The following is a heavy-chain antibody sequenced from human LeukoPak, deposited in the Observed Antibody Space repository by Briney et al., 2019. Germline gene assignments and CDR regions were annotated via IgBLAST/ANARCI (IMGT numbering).Heavy chain of an antibody. J-gene: IGHJ4*02. Sequence: GGSLRLSCAASGFTFSSYSMNWVRQAPGKGLEWVSSISSSSSYVYYADSVKGRFTISRDNAKNSLYLQMNSLRAEDTAVYYCARDRGEDWNSFYFDYWGQGTLVTVSS. V-gene: IGHV3-21*01. CDR2: ISSSSSYV. D-gene: IGHD1-7*01. CDR1: GFTFSSYS. CDR3: ARDRGEDWNSFYFDY.